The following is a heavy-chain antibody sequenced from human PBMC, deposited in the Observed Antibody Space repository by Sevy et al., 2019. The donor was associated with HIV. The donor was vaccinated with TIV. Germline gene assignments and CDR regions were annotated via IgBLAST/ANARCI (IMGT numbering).Heavy chain of an antibody. V-gene: IGHV3-30*01. Sequence: GGSLRLSCAASGFDLSNHAMIWVRQAPGKGLEWVAGISYDARKKYYADSVRGRFTISRDDSKNTLYLQMNSLTTEDTVVYYCARLVGYCSGGRCSIIDFWGQGTLVTVSS. D-gene: IGHD2-15*01. CDR3: ARLVGYCSGGRCSIIDF. CDR2: ISYDARKK. J-gene: IGHJ4*02. CDR1: GFDLSNHA.